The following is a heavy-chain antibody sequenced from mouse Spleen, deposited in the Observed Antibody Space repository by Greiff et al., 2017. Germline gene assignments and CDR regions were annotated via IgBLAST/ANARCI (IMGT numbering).Heavy chain of an antibody. J-gene: IGHJ3*01. V-gene: IGHV1-61*01. CDR2: IYPSDSET. CDR3: ARGAY. CDR1: GYTFTSHW. Sequence: QVQLQQPGAELVRSGSSVKLSCKASGYTFTSHWMDWVKQRPGQGLEWIGNIYPSDSETHYNQKFKDKATLTVDKSSSTAYMQLSSLTSEDSAVYYCARGAYWGQGTLVTVSA.